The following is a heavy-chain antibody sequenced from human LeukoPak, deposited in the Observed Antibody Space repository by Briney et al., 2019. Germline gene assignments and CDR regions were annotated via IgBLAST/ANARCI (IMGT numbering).Heavy chain of an antibody. Sequence: GGSLRLSYAASGFTFDDYGMSWVRQAPGKGLEWVSGINWNGGSTGYADSVKGRFTISRDNAKNSLYLQMNSLRAEDTALYYCARNHGSGSYYNHFDYWGQGTLVTVSS. CDR2: INWNGGST. D-gene: IGHD3-10*01. V-gene: IGHV3-20*03. CDR1: GFTFDDYG. CDR3: ARNHGSGSYYNHFDY. J-gene: IGHJ4*02.